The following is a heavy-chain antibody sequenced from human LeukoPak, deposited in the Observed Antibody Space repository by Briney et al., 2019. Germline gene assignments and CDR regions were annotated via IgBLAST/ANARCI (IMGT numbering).Heavy chain of an antibody. CDR1: GYSFTSYW. Sequence: GESLKISCKGSGYSFTSYWIGWVRQMPGKGLEWMGIIYPGDSDTRYSPSFQGQVTISADKSISTAYLQWSSLKASDTAMYYCARHKVGFGAAAAGTGYYGMDVWGKGTTVTVSS. D-gene: IGHD6-13*01. CDR3: ARHKVGFGAAAAGTGYYGMDV. V-gene: IGHV5-51*01. J-gene: IGHJ6*04. CDR2: IYPGDSDT.